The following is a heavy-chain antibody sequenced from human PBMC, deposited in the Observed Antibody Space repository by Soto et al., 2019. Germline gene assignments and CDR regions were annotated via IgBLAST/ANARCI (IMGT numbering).Heavy chain of an antibody. J-gene: IGHJ6*03. CDR3: ARDSTLEDGDYLGSYYSYHLDV. CDR1: GGTLSSYT. Sequence: QVQLVQSGAEVKKPGSSVRISCKASGGTLSSYTLNWVRQAPGQGLEYVGGIIPLLGVAKYAQKFQGRVTLSADKSTSTVYLELASLTSEDTAVYYCARDSTLEDGDYLGSYYSYHLDVWGKGTAVIVSS. V-gene: IGHV1-69*08. D-gene: IGHD4-17*01. CDR2: IIPLLGVA.